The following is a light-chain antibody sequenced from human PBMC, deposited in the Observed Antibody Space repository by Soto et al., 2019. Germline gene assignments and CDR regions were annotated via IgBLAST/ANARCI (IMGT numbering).Light chain of an antibody. CDR3: SSFTSSDTLVV. Sequence: ALTQPASVSGSPGQSITISCTGTSSDVGGYNFVSWYQHHPAKAPKLMIYDVSNRPSGVSNRFSGSKSGNTASLTISGLQAEDEAHYYCSSFTSSDTLVVFGGGTKVTVL. CDR1: SSDVGGYNF. J-gene: IGLJ2*01. CDR2: DVS. V-gene: IGLV2-14*03.